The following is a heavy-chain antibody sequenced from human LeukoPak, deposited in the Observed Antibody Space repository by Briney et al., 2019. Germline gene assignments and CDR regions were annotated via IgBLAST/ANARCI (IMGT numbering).Heavy chain of an antibody. Sequence: GGSLRLSCAASGFAFSNYWMNWARQAPGKGLEWVANIKQDGSETNYVDSVKGRFTISRDNAKNPLYLQMNSLRAEDTALYYCGSTNSFSYWGRGTLVTVSS. CDR1: GFAFSNYW. CDR3: GSTNSFSY. D-gene: IGHD2-15*01. V-gene: IGHV3-7*01. J-gene: IGHJ4*02. CDR2: IKQDGSET.